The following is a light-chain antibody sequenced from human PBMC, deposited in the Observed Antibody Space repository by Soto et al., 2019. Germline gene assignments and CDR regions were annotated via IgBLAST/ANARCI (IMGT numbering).Light chain of an antibody. Sequence: QSVLTQSSSASASLGSSVNLTCTLSSANSNYIIAWRQQQPREAPRYLMNFEGSGSYNKGSGVPDRFSCGTSGTLRYRTISNVDFEDDDDYYCETWDSNTQVFGGGTKLTVL. CDR3: ETWDSNTQV. CDR2: FEGSGSY. CDR1: SANSNYI. J-gene: IGLJ2*01. V-gene: IGLV4-60*02.